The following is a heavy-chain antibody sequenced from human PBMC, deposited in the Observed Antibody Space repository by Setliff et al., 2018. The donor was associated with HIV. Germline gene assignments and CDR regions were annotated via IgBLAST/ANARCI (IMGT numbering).Heavy chain of an antibody. J-gene: IGHJ4*02. CDR2: ISTYNGNT. CDR3: ATSPTPESGYSYGWVAWFLFDY. D-gene: IGHD5-18*01. Sequence: ASVKVSCKASGYIFISYGFSWVRQAPGQGLEWMGWISTYNGNTNYAQKVQGRVTMTTDTSMSTAYMELSSLRSGDTAVYYCATSPTPESGYSYGWVAWFLFDYWGQGTLVTVSS. CDR1: GYIFISYG. V-gene: IGHV1-18*01.